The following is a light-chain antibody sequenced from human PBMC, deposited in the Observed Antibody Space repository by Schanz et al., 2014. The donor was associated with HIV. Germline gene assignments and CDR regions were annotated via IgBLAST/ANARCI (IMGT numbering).Light chain of an antibody. V-gene: IGKV3-15*01. CDR1: QSVRSK. J-gene: IGKJ2*01. CDR3: QQRSNWPT. CDR2: GAS. Sequence: TQSPATLSVSPGERATLSCRASQSVRSKLAWYQQKPGQAPRLLIYGASTRATGIPARFSGSGSGTEFTLTISSLQSEDFAVYYCQQRSNWPTFGQGTKLEIK.